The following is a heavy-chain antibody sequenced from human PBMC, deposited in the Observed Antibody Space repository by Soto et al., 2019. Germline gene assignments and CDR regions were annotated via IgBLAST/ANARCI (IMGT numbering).Heavy chain of an antibody. CDR2: ILPILGSL. Sequence: QVRLVQSGAEVKKPGSSVTVSCKDSGGTFNTYTFSCVRQAPGQGLEWMGSILPILGSLNYAQRFQGRLSITADYSTTTSYMELSSLTSQDTAMYYCTRIPRYSFPTSDPLDNWGQGTLVTVSA. J-gene: IGHJ4*02. V-gene: IGHV1-69*08. CDR1: GGTFNTYT. CDR3: TRIPRYSFPTSDPLDN. D-gene: IGHD4-4*01.